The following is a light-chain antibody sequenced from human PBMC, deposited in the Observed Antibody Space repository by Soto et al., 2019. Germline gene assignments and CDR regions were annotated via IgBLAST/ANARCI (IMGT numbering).Light chain of an antibody. Sequence: DIQMTQSPSTLSASVGERVTITCRASQSISSSLAWYQQKPGKAPNLLIFRASSLQSGVPSRFSGSRSGTEFTLTISSLQPDDFATYYCQQGAKYPYTFGQGTKLEMK. CDR3: QQGAKYPYT. CDR1: QSISSS. CDR2: RAS. V-gene: IGKV1-5*03. J-gene: IGKJ2*01.